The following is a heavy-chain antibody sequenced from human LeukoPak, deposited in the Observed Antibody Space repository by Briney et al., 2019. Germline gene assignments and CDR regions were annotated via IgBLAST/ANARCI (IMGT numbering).Heavy chain of an antibody. D-gene: IGHD6-13*01. CDR2: IYYSGST. J-gene: IGHJ3*02. V-gene: IGHV4-39*01. CDR1: AGSISSYY. Sequence: SETLSLTCTVSAGSISSYYWGWIRQPPGKGLEWIGSIYYSGSTYYNPSLKSRVTISVDTSKNQFSLKLSSVTAADTAVYYCARRVAAAGGYDAFDIWGQGTMVTVSS. CDR3: ARRVAAAGGYDAFDI.